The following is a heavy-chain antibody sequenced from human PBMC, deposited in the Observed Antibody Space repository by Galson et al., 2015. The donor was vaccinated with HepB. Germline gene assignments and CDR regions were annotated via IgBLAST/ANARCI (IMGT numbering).Heavy chain of an antibody. V-gene: IGHV5-51*01. Sequence: QSGAEVKKPGESLQISCKASGYSFRNYWIGWVRQMPGKGLQCMGIIYPGDSETRYSPSFQGQVTISADKSIHTAYLQWRSLKASDTAMYYCARLGHEGYHYYGMDVWGQGTTVTVSS. J-gene: IGHJ6*02. CDR1: GYSFRNYW. CDR2: IYPGDSET. D-gene: IGHD2-2*01. CDR3: ARLGHEGYHYYGMDV.